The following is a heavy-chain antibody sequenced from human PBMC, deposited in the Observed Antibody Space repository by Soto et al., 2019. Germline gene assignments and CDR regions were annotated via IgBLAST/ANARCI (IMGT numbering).Heavy chain of an antibody. CDR1: GFTFNTYS. J-gene: IGHJ6*02. D-gene: IGHD2-21*01. V-gene: IGHV3-33*01. CDR3: ARGGISYYYYGMDV. Sequence: GGSLRLSCEASGFTFNTYSMHWVRQPPGKGLEWLAAIWYDGTQKYYADSVKGRFIISRDNSKKTLYLEMNSLRAEATAVYYCARGGISYYYYGMDVWGQGTTVTVSS. CDR2: IWYDGTQK.